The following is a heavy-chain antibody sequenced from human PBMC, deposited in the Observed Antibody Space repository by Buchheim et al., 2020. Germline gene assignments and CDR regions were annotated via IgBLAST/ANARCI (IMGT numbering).Heavy chain of an antibody. CDR3: ARTTVVTTTGYYYGMDV. CDR2: IYYSGNS. CDR1: SASISSGGYY. D-gene: IGHD4-23*01. J-gene: IGHJ6*02. V-gene: IGHV4-31*03. Sequence: QVQLQESGPGLVRPSQTLSLTCTISSASISSGGYYWSWIRQLPGKGLEWIGYIYYSGNSYSNPSLKSRVTMSVDTSENQFSLKLNSVTAADTAVYYCARTTVVTTTGYYYGMDVWGQGTT.